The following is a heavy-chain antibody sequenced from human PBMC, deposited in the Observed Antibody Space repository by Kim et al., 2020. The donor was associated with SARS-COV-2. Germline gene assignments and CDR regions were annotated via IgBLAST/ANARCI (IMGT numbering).Heavy chain of an antibody. D-gene: IGHD2-15*01. V-gene: IGHV7-4-1*02. Sequence: ASVKVSCKAAGYNFTDNAMNWVRQAPGQGLDWMGWINTDTGIPTYAQGFTGRFAFSLDTSANTAYMQISSLKAEDTAVYYCARELSTYGMDVWGHG. CDR1: GYNFTDNA. J-gene: IGHJ6*02. CDR2: INTDTGIP. CDR3: ARELSTYGMDV.